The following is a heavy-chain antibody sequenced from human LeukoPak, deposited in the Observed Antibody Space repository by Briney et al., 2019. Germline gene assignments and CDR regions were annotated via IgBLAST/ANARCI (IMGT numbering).Heavy chain of an antibody. CDR2: ISGSGGST. J-gene: IGHJ4*02. Sequence: QSGGSLRLSCAPSGFTFSSYAMSWVRQAPGKGLEWVSAISGSGGSTYYADSVKDRFTISRDNSKNTLYLQMNSLRAEDTAVYYCAKDRTAGYDGLVDYWGQGTLVTVSS. CDR3: AKDRTAGYDGLVDY. CDR1: GFTFSSYA. V-gene: IGHV3-23*01. D-gene: IGHD5-12*01.